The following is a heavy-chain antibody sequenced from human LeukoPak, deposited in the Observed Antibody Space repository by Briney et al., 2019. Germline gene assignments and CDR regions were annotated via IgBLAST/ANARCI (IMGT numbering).Heavy chain of an antibody. CDR3: ARGWMVANT. D-gene: IGHD5-12*01. CDR1: GGSFSGYY. J-gene: IGHJ5*02. Sequence: SETLSITCAVYGGSFSGYYWSWIRQPPGKGLEWIGEINHSGSTNYNPSLKSRVTISVDTSKNQFSLKLSSVTAADTAVYYCARGWMVANTWGQGTLVTVSS. V-gene: IGHV4-34*01. CDR2: INHSGST.